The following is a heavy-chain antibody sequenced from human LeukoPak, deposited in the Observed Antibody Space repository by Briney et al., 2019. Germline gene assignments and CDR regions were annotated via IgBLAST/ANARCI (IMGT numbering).Heavy chain of an antibody. J-gene: IGHJ4*02. D-gene: IGHD3-22*01. CDR1: GFTFSSYG. CDR3: AKDARPYDSSGYPFY. V-gene: IGHV3-30*02. Sequence: PGGSLRLSCAASGFTFSSYGMHWVRQAPGKGLEWVAFIRYDGSNKYYADSVKGRFTISRDNSKNTLYLQMNSLRAEDTAVYYCAKDARPYDSSGYPFYWGQGTLVTVSS. CDR2: IRYDGSNK.